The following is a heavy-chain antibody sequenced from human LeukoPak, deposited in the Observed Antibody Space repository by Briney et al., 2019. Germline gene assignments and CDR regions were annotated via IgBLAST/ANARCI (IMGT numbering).Heavy chain of an antibody. J-gene: IGHJ4*02. CDR3: AKDIGSGWSFDY. D-gene: IGHD6-19*01. CDR1: GFTFHNYA. V-gene: IGHV3-43*02. Sequence: GGSLRLSCAASGFTFHNYAMHWVRQAPGKVLEWVSLIKGNGDTTYNADSVKGRFTISRDNSKNSLYLQINSLRTEDTALYYCAKDIGSGWSFDYWGQGTLVSVSS. CDR2: IKGNGDTT.